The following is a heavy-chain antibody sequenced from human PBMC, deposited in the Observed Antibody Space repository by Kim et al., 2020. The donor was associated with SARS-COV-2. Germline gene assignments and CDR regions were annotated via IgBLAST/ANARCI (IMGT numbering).Heavy chain of an antibody. CDR1: GFTFSNYG. CDR2: ISYDGSNK. J-gene: IGHJ6*02. V-gene: IGHV3-30*18. Sequence: GGSLRLSCAASGFTFSNYGMHWVRQAPGKGLEWVAVISYDGSNKYYVDSVKGGFTISRDNAKNTLYLQMNSLRAEDTAVYYCAKASTVTYYYYYGMDVWGQGTTVTVSS. D-gene: IGHD4-4*01. CDR3: AKASTVTYYYYYGMDV.